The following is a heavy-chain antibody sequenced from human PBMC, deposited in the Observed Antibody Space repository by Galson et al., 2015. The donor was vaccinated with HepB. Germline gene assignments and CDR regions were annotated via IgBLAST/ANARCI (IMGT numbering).Heavy chain of an antibody. D-gene: IGHD3-3*01. J-gene: IGHJ6*03. CDR3: ARVGGGVEWLFYYYYYYMDV. V-gene: IGHV3-7*01. CDR1: GFTFSSYW. CDR2: IKQDGSEK. Sequence: SLRLSCAASGFTFSSYWMSWVRQAPGKGLEWVANIKQDGSEKYYVDSVKGRFTISRDNAKNSLYLQMNSLRAEDTAVYYCARVGGGVEWLFYYYYYYMDVWGKGTTVTVSS.